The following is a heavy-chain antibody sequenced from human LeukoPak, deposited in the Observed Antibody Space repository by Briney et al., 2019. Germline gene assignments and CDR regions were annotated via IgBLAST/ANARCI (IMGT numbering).Heavy chain of an antibody. CDR2: ISAGSTYI. Sequence: GGSLRLSCAASGFTFNNYSMNWVRQAPGKGLEWVSSISAGSTYIHYADSVKGRFTISRDIARNSLFMQMNSLRAEDTAVYYCVRDGATRLEFDYWGQGTLVTVSS. CDR1: GFTFNNYS. CDR3: VRDGATRLEFDY. J-gene: IGHJ4*02. D-gene: IGHD4/OR15-4a*01. V-gene: IGHV3-21*01.